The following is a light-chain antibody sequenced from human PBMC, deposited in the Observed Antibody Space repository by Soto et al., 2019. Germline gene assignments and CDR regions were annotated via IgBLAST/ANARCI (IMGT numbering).Light chain of an antibody. CDR3: SSYTSSSTPRV. J-gene: IGLJ1*01. CDR2: DVS. V-gene: IGLV2-14*01. CDR1: SSDVGGYNY. Sequence: SVLTQPASVSGSPGQSITISCTGTSSDVGGYNYVSWYQQHPGKAPKLMIYDVSNRPSGVSNRFSGSKSGNTASLTISGLQAEDEADYYCSSYTSSSTPRVFGTGTKVT.